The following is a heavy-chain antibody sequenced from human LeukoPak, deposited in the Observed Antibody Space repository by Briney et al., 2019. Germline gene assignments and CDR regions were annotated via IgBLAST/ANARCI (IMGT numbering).Heavy chain of an antibody. CDR1: GYTLTELS. D-gene: IGHD3-22*01. CDR2: FDPEDGET. Sequence: ASVKVSCKVSGYTLTELSMHWVRQAPGKGLEWMGGFDPEDGETIYAQKFQGRVTMTEDTSTDTAYMELRSLRSEDTAVYYCATYGGYDSSGYYYFDYWGQGTLVTVSS. CDR3: ATYGGYDSSGYYYFDY. V-gene: IGHV1-24*01. J-gene: IGHJ4*02.